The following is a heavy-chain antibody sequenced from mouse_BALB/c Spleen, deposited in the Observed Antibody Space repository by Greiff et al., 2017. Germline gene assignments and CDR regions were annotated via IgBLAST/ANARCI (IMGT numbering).Heavy chain of an antibody. D-gene: IGHD2-14*01. CDR2: ISDGGSYT. V-gene: IGHV5-4*02. CDR1: GFTFSDYY. Sequence: EVQLVESGGGLVKPGGSLKLSCAASGFTFSDYYMYWVRQTPEKRLEWVATISDGGSYTYYPDSVKGRFTISRDNAKNNLYLQMSSLKSEDTAMYYCARDRGVRRNYAMDYWGQGTSVTVSS. J-gene: IGHJ4*01. CDR3: ARDRGVRRNYAMDY.